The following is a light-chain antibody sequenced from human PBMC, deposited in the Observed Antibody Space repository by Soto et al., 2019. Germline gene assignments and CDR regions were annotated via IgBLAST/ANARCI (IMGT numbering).Light chain of an antibody. CDR3: VLYLGSGISV. Sequence: QTVVTQEPSFSVSPGGTVTLTCGLKSGSVSSSNYASWYQQTPGQPPRTVIYSTNIRSSGVPDRFSGSILGNKAALTITGAHAEDECDYYCVLYLGSGISVFGGGTKLTVL. CDR1: SGSVSSSNY. J-gene: IGLJ3*02. CDR2: STN. V-gene: IGLV8-61*01.